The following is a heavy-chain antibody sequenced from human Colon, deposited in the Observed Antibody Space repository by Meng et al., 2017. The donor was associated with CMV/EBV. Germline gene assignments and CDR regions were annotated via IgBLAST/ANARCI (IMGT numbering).Heavy chain of an antibody. CDR3: AREGYDSSGYWQYNWFDP. J-gene: IGHJ5*02. D-gene: IGHD3-22*01. V-gene: IGHV3-53*01. CDR1: GFTVSSNY. Sequence: GESLKISCAASGFTVSSNYMSWVRRAPGKGLEWVSVIYSGGSTYYADSVKGRFTISRDNSKNTLYLQMNSLRAEDTAVYYCAREGYDSSGYWQYNWFDPWGQGTLVTVSS. CDR2: IYSGGST.